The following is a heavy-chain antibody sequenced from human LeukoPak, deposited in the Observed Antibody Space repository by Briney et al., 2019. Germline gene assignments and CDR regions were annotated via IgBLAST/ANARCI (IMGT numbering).Heavy chain of an antibody. CDR3: ATDQGGLRY. D-gene: IGHD3-3*01. Sequence: PGGSLRLSCAASGFTFSSHWMHWVRQAPGKGLVWVSRINSDGSTTTYADSVKGRFTISRDNAKNTLYLEMSSLRAEDTAVYFCATDQGGLRYWGQGTMVTVSS. V-gene: IGHV3-74*01. J-gene: IGHJ4*02. CDR2: INSDGSTT. CDR1: GFTFSSHW.